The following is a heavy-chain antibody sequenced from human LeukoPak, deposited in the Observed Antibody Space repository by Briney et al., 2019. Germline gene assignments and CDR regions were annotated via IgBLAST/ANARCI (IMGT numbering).Heavy chain of an antibody. CDR3: AKGGIHRGYYYYYMDV. CDR2: IRYDGSNK. Sequence: PGGSLRLSCAASGFTFSSYGMHWVRQAPGKGLEWVAFIRYDGSNKYYADSVKGRFTISRDNAKNSLYLQMNSLRAEDTALYYCAKGGIHRGYYYYYMDVWGKGTTVTISS. V-gene: IGHV3-30*02. J-gene: IGHJ6*03. D-gene: IGHD6-13*01. CDR1: GFTFSSYG.